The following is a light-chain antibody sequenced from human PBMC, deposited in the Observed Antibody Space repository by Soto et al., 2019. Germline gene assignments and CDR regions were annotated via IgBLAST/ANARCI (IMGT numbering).Light chain of an antibody. CDR1: SSDVGGYNY. CDR3: SSYTSSSTPV. V-gene: IGLV2-14*01. CDR2: DVS. J-gene: IGLJ2*01. Sequence: SALTQPASVSGSPGQSITISCTGTSSDVGGYNYVSWYQQHPGIAPKLMIYDVSDRPSGVSNRFSGSKSGDTASLTISGLQAEDEADYYCSSYTSSSTPVFGGGTKLTVL.